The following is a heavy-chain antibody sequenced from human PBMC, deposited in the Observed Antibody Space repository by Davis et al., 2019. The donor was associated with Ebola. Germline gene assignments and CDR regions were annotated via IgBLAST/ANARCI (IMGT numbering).Heavy chain of an antibody. D-gene: IGHD3-10*01. CDR1: GFTFSSYG. Sequence: PGGSLRLSCAASGFTFSSYGMHWVRQAPGKGLKWVAVISYDGSNKYYADSVKGRFTISRDNSKNTLYLQMNSLRAEDTAVYYCAKVPYGSGSYYTVDYWGQGTLVTVSS. CDR2: ISYDGSNK. J-gene: IGHJ4*02. V-gene: IGHV3-30*18. CDR3: AKVPYGSGSYYTVDY.